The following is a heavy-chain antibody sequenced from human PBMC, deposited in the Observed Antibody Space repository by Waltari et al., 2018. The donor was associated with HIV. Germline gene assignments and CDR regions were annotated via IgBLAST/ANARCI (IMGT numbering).Heavy chain of an antibody. J-gene: IGHJ4*02. D-gene: IGHD3-3*01. CDR1: GFILHDHF. CDR2: INAADGAA. V-gene: IGHV1-46*02. CDR3: TRAGLGGLIQDFDI. Sequence: VQLLPPEIEMRKPGTSVRLSCQASGFILHDHFINWVRQGLRQRFEWVAVINAADGAASSAQKFQSRLTLTRDLFTGSIHLDLMSLMSEDTAVYFCTRAGLGGLIQDFDIWGRGT.